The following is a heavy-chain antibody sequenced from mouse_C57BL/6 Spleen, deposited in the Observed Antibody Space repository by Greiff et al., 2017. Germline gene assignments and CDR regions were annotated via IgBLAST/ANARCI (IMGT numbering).Heavy chain of an antibody. J-gene: IGHJ4*01. V-gene: IGHV1-26*01. Sequence: VQLQQSGPELVKPGASVKISCKASGYTFTDYYMNWVKQSHGKSLEWIGDINPNNGGTSYNQKFKGKATLTVVKSSSTAYMELRSLTSEDSAVYYCVKGYYAMEYWGQGTSVTVSS. CDR1: GYTFTDYY. CDR3: VKGYYAMEY. D-gene: IGHD1-3*01. CDR2: INPNNGGT.